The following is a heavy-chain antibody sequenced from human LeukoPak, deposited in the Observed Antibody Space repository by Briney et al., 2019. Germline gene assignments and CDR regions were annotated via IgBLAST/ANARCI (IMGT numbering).Heavy chain of an antibody. CDR2: IYTSGST. J-gene: IGHJ6*03. D-gene: IGHD3-16*01. V-gene: IGHV4-61*02. Sequence: SETLSLTCTVSGGSISSGSYYWSWIRQPAGKGLEWIGRIYTSGSTNYNPSLKSRVTISVDMSKNQFSLKLSSVTAADTAVYYCARDGVLDYYYYYMDVWGKGTTVTVSS. CDR1: GGSISSGSYY. CDR3: ARDGVLDYYYYYMDV.